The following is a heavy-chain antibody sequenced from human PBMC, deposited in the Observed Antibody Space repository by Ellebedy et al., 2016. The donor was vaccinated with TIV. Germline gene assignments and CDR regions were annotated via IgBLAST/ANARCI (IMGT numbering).Heavy chain of an antibody. D-gene: IGHD1-14*01. J-gene: IGHJ4*02. CDR1: GFTFSGSA. Sequence: GESLKISXAASGFTFSGSAMHWVRQASGKGLEWVGRIRSKANSYATAYAASVKGRFTISRDDSKNTAYLQMNSLKTEDTAVYYCTRIGCNHGCSGLGFGYWGQGTLVTVSS. CDR2: IRSKANSYAT. V-gene: IGHV3-73*01. CDR3: TRIGCNHGCSGLGFGY.